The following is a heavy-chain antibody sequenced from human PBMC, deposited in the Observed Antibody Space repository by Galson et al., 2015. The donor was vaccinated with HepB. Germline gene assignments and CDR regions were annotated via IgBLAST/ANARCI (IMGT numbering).Heavy chain of an antibody. D-gene: IGHD3-3*01. CDR2: IKTKTDGETR. CDR3: ATDRAAADFWSGYYKGGNWFDP. J-gene: IGHJ5*02. Sequence: SLRLSCAASGFTFSGSAMHWVRQASGKGLEWIGRIKTKTDGETRAYATYVKGRFAISRDDSKNTLYLQMNSLKTEDTAIYYCATDRAAADFWSGYYKGGNWFDPWGQGTLVTVSS. CDR1: GFTFSGSA. V-gene: IGHV3-15*01.